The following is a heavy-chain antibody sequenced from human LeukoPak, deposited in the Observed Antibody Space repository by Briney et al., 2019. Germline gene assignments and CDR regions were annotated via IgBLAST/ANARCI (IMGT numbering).Heavy chain of an antibody. Sequence: SETLSLTCTVSGGSISSGTYYWSWLRQPAGKGLEWIGRIYTSGSTNYNPSLKRRVPISVDTSKNQFSLKLSSVTAADTAVYYCARGPAYCGGDCYWAYYFDYWGQGTLVTVSS. CDR3: ARGPAYCGGDCYWAYYFDY. CDR1: GGSISSGTYY. CDR2: IYTSGST. D-gene: IGHD2-21*01. J-gene: IGHJ4*02. V-gene: IGHV4-61*02.